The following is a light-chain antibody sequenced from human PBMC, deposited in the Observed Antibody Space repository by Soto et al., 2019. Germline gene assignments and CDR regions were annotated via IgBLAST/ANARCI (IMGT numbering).Light chain of an antibody. Sequence: EIVLTQSPGTLSLSPGERATLSCRASQSVSSSYLAWYQQKPGQAPRLLIYGASSRATGIPDRFSGSGSGTDFTLTISRLEPEDFATYYCHQTYSTPVTFGQGTRLEI. CDR1: QSVSSSY. CDR3: HQTYSTPVT. J-gene: IGKJ5*01. V-gene: IGKV3-20*01. CDR2: GAS.